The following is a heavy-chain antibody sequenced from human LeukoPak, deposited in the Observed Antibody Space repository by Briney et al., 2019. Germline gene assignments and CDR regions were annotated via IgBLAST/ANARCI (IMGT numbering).Heavy chain of an antibody. D-gene: IGHD5-18*01. CDR2: IYPGDSRT. V-gene: IGHV5-51*01. CDR1: GYSFTSYW. Sequence: GESLRISCKGSGYSFTSYWIGWVRQTPGKGLEWMGVIYPGDSRTRYNPSFEGQVTISADKSINTAYLQWSSLKASDTAMYYCACREFYSPWPGPWGQGTLVTVSS. J-gene: IGHJ5*02. CDR3: ACREFYSPWPGP.